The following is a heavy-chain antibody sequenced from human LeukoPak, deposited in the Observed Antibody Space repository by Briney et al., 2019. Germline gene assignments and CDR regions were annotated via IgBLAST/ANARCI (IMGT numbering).Heavy chain of an antibody. V-gene: IGHV4-39*01. Sequence: SETLSLTCTVSGGSVTSSDYYWGWIRQLPGKGLEWTVSINHSGNINYNAPLKSRVTISIDTSKNQFFFKLTDVTAADTAVYCARQTRSTGTTANWFGPWGQGTLVTVSS. CDR3: ARQTRSTGTTANWFGP. CDR1: GGSVTSSDYY. D-gene: IGHD4-17*01. J-gene: IGHJ5*02. CDR2: INHSGNI.